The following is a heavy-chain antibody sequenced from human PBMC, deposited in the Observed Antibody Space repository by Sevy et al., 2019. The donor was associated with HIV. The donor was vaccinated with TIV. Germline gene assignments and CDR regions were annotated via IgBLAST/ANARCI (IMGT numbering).Heavy chain of an antibody. Sequence: GSLRLSCAASGFTFSSYGMHWVRQAPGKGLEWVAFIRYDGSNKYYADSVKGRFTISRDNSKNTLYLQMNSLRAEDTAVYYCAKMVRIPAGPRGYFDYWGQGTLVTVSS. J-gene: IGHJ4*02. CDR1: GFTFSSYG. D-gene: IGHD6-13*01. CDR2: IRYDGSNK. V-gene: IGHV3-30*02. CDR3: AKMVRIPAGPRGYFDY.